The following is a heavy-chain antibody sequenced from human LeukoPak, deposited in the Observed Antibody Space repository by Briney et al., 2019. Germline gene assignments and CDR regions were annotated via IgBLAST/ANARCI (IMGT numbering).Heavy chain of an antibody. CDR2: INWNGGST. D-gene: IGHD1-26*01. Sequence: GGSLRLSCTASGFTFDDYGMSWVRQAPGKGLEWVSGINWNGGSTGYADSVKGRFTISRDNAKNSLYLQMNSLRAEDTALYYCARDQVGATFDYWGQGTLVTVSS. J-gene: IGHJ4*02. CDR1: GFTFDDYG. V-gene: IGHV3-20*04. CDR3: ARDQVGATFDY.